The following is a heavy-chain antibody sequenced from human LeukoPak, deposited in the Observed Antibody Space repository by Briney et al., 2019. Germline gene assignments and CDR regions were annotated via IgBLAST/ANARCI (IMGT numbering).Heavy chain of an antibody. V-gene: IGHV3-21*01. CDR3: PRGLSSVCDY. D-gene: IGHD3-10*02. CDR1: GFTFSSYS. CDR2: ISSSSSYI. Sequence: GGSLRLSCAASGFTFSSYSMNWVRQAPGKGLEWVSSISSSSSYIYYADSVKGRFTISRDNAKNSLYLQMNSLRAGDTAVYYGPRGLSSVCDYWGQGNLVTVST. J-gene: IGHJ1*01.